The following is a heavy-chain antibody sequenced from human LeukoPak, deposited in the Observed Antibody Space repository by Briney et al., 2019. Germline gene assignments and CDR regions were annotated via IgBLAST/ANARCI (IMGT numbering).Heavy chain of an antibody. CDR3: ARVKGYYYYYYMDV. CDR1: GFTFDDYA. CDR2: ISWNSGSI. J-gene: IGHJ6*03. V-gene: IGHV3-9*01. Sequence: GRSLRLSCAASGFTFDDYAMHWVRQAPGKGLEWVSGISWNSGSIGYADSVKGRFTISRDNAKNSLYLQMNSLRAEDTALYYCARVKGYYYYYYMDVWGKGTTVTVSS.